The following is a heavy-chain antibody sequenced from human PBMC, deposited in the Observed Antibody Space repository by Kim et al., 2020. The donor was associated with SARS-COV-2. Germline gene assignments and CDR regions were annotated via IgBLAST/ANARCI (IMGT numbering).Heavy chain of an antibody. CDR3: VGQWSGDY. CDR1: GYTFTSYW. V-gene: IGHV5-51*01. CDR2: INPADSDT. D-gene: IGHD2-15*01. J-gene: IGHJ4*02. Sequence: GESLKISCKASGYTFTSYWIAWVRQMSGKGLEWMGIINPADSDTRYGPSFQGQVTISADKSINTAYLHWSSLTASDDATYFCVGQWSGDYWGQGTLVTVSS.